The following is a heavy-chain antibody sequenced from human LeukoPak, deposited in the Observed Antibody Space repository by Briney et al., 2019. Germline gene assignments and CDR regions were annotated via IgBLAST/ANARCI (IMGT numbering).Heavy chain of an antibody. CDR2: ISGSGGST. CDR1: GFTVSSNY. J-gene: IGHJ4*02. Sequence: GGSLRLSCAASGFTVSSNYMSWVRQAPGKGLEWVSAISGSGGSTYYADSVKGRFTISRDNSKNTLYLQMNSLRAEDTAVYYCAKTPAAAGTSLLFDYWGQGTLVTVSS. V-gene: IGHV3-23*01. D-gene: IGHD6-13*01. CDR3: AKTPAAAGTSLLFDY.